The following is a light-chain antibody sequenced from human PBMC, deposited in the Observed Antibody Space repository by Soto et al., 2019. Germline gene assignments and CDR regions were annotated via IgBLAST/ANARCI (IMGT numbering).Light chain of an antibody. Sequence: DIQMTQSPSTLSASVGDRVTITCRPSQSITTWLAWYQQKPGKAPKLLIYKASTLKSGVPSRFSGSGSGTDFTLTISSLEPEDFAVYYCQQRSNWPITFGQGTRLEIK. CDR1: QSITTW. CDR2: KAS. CDR3: QQRSNWPIT. V-gene: IGKV1-5*03. J-gene: IGKJ5*01.